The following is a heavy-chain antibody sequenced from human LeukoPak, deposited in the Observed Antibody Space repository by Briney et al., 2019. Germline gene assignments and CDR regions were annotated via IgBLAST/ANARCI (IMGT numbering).Heavy chain of an antibody. V-gene: IGHV3-23*01. D-gene: IGHD3-10*01. CDR3: AKDLQDYYASGTYYNVLGGAFDY. Sequence: GGSLRLSCAASGFTFSSYAMSWVRQAPGKGLEWVSGISHSGGSTYYPDSVKGRFTVSRDNSKNTLYLQVNSLRADDTAVYYCAKDLQDYYASGTYYNVLGGAFDYWGQGTLVTVSS. CDR2: ISHSGGST. CDR1: GFTFSSYA. J-gene: IGHJ4*02.